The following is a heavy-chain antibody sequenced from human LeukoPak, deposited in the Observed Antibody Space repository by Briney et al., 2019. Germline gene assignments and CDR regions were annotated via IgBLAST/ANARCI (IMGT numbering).Heavy chain of an antibody. CDR1: GYTFSSYG. D-gene: IGHD3-22*01. Sequence: ASVKVSCKASGYTFSSYGISWVRQAPGQGLEWVGWISGYDGNVNYEQKFQDRVIMTTDTSTSTAYMELRSLRSDDTAVYYCARGDYDSSEDAFDIWGQGTMVTVSS. J-gene: IGHJ3*02. CDR2: ISGYDGNV. CDR3: ARGDYDSSEDAFDI. V-gene: IGHV1-18*01.